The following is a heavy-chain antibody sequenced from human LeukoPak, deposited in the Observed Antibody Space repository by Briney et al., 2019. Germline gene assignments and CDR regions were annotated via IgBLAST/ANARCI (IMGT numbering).Heavy chain of an antibody. Sequence: SETLSLTCTVSGGSISSHYWSWIRQPPGKGLEWIGYIYYSGSTNYNPPLKSRVTISVDTSKNQFSLKLSSVTAAATAVYYCARSGSPQYYDILTGYSPSRMGFDYWGQGTLVTVSS. CDR3: ARSGSPQYYDILTGYSPSRMGFDY. J-gene: IGHJ4*02. CDR2: IYYSGST. CDR1: GGSISSHY. V-gene: IGHV4-59*11. D-gene: IGHD3-9*01.